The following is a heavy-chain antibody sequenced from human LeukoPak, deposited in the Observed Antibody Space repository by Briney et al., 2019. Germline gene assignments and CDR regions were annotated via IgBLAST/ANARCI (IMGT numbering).Heavy chain of an antibody. D-gene: IGHD1-26*01. V-gene: IGHV3-33*01. CDR2: VWYDGSNI. J-gene: IGHJ4*02. CDR1: GFTFSTYG. CDR3: ARGGYSGTYYFDY. Sequence: GGSLRLSCAASGFTFSTYGMHWVRQAPGKGLEWVAVVWYDGSNIHYVDSVKGRFTISRDNSKSTLYLQMNSLTAEDTAVYYCARGGYSGTYYFDYWGQGALVTVSS.